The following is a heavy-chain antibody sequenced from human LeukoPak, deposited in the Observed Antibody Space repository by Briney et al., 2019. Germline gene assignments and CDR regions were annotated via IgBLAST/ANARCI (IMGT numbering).Heavy chain of an antibody. CDR3: ARDLYGTSLDY. D-gene: IGHD4-23*01. CDR2: IYYSGST. Sequence: SETLSLTCTVSGGSISSYYWSWIRQPPGKGLEWIGYIYYSGSTNYNPSLKSRVTMSVDTSKNQFSLKLSSVTAADTAVYYCARDLYGTSLDYWGQGTLVTVSS. J-gene: IGHJ4*02. V-gene: IGHV4-59*12. CDR1: GGSISSYY.